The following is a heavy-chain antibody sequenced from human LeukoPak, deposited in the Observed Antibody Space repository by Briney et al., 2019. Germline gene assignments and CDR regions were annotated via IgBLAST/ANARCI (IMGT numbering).Heavy chain of an antibody. D-gene: IGHD3-3*01. J-gene: IGHJ4*02. Sequence: ASVKVSCKASGHTFTSYGISWVRQAPGQGLEWMGWISPYNGNTNYAQKFQGRVTMTTDTSTSTAYMELRSLRSDDTAVYCCARDATETYYDFWRGYYTWFDYWGQGTLVTVSS. CDR2: ISPYNGNT. CDR3: ARDATETYYDFWRGYYTWFDY. V-gene: IGHV1-18*01. CDR1: GHTFTSYG.